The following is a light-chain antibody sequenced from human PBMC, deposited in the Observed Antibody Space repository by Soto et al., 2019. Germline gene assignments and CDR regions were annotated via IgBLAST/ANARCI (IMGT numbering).Light chain of an antibody. CDR2: DAS. Sequence: EIVLTQSPATLSLSPGERATLSCRASQSVKTFLVWYQHRPGQAPRVLIYDASHRAAGIPARFSGSGSGTDVTLTISSLEPEDAALYYCQQRSNWPPITFGQGTRLEI. J-gene: IGKJ5*01. CDR1: QSVKTF. CDR3: QQRSNWPPIT. V-gene: IGKV3-11*01.